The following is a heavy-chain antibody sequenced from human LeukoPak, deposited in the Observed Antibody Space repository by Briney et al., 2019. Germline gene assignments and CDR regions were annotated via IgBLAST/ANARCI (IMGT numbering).Heavy chain of an antibody. D-gene: IGHD3-16*01. CDR1: GYSFTTYW. J-gene: IGHJ3*01. Sequence: PGESLKIFCKGSGYSFTTYWISWVRQMPGKGLEWMGMIDPSDSYTNYSPSFQGHVTISADKSISTAHLQWSSLQASDTAMYYCARRLATVRSPFDVWGQGTMVTVSS. V-gene: IGHV5-10-1*01. CDR2: IDPSDSYT. CDR3: ARRLATVRSPFDV.